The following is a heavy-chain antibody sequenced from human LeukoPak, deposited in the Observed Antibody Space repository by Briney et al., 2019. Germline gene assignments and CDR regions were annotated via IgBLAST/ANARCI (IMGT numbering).Heavy chain of an antibody. D-gene: IGHD3-16*01. Sequence: GGSLRLSCAASGFTVSSNYMSWVRQAPGKGLEWVSVIYSGGSTYYADSVKGRFTISRDNSKNTLYLQMNSLRAEDTAVYYCARDLGELLGIDPWGQGTLVTVSS. J-gene: IGHJ5*02. V-gene: IGHV3-53*01. CDR2: IYSGGST. CDR3: ARDLGELLGIDP. CDR1: GFTVSSNY.